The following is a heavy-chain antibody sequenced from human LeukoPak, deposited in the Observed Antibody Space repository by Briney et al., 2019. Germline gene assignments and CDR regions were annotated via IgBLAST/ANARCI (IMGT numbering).Heavy chain of an antibody. CDR2: IYYSGST. J-gene: IGHJ3*02. D-gene: IGHD2-2*01. Sequence: SETLSLTCTVSGGSISSYYWSWIRQPPGKGLEWIGYIYYSGSTNYNPSLKSRVTISVDTSKNQFSLKLSSVTAADTAVYYCARDYCSSTSCSPGAFDIWGQGTMVTVSS. V-gene: IGHV4-59*01. CDR3: ARDYCSSTSCSPGAFDI. CDR1: GGSISSYY.